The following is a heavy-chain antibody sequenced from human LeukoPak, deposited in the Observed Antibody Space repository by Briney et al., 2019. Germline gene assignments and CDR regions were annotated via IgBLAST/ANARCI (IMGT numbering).Heavy chain of an antibody. CDR3: ASTGEMYSSGWYFDF. Sequence: KPSETLSLTCTVSGGSISSYYWSWIRQPPGKGLEWIGYVIYTGSTNYNPSLKSRVTISIDTSKNQFSLNLSSVTAADTAVYYCASTGEMYSSGWYFDFWGQGTLVTVSS. J-gene: IGHJ4*02. CDR1: GGSISSYY. D-gene: IGHD6-19*01. CDR2: VIYTGST. V-gene: IGHV4-59*01.